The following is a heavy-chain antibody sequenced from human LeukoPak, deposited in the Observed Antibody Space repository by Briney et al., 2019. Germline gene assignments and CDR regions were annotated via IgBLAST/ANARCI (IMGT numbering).Heavy chain of an antibody. CDR3: ARAESYDNRNYFDD. CDR2: ISGPGGGT. CDR1: GFTFGSYS. J-gene: IGHJ4*02. D-gene: IGHD3-22*01. V-gene: IGHV3-23*01. Sequence: PGGSLRLSCAASGFTFGSYSMGWVRQAPGQGLEWVSAISGPGGGTYYPDSVKGRFTISRDNSKNTLYLQMNSLRADDTAVYYCARAESYDNRNYFDDWGQGTLVTVSS.